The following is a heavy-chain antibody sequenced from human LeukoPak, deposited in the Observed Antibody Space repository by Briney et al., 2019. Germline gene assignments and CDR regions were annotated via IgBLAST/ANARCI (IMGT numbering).Heavy chain of an antibody. CDR1: GFTFDNYG. J-gene: IGHJ6*02. V-gene: IGHV3-74*01. CDR2: INSDGSST. D-gene: IGHD3-10*01. Sequence: GGSLRLSCAASGFTFDNYGMSWVRQAPGKGLVWVSRINSDGSSTSYADSVKGRFTISRDNAKNTLYLQMNSLRAEDTAVYYCARGGRSGSYYGYYYGMDVWGQGTTVTVSS. CDR3: ARGGRSGSYYGYYYGMDV.